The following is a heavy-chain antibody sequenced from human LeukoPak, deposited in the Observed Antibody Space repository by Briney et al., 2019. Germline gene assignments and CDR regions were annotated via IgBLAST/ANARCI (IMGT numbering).Heavy chain of an antibody. J-gene: IGHJ4*02. CDR3: ARVLGGWSEEGFDY. D-gene: IGHD6-19*01. V-gene: IGHV1-2*02. Sequence: ASVKVSCKASGYTFTGYFMHWVRLAPGQGLEWVGWINPNSGGTNYAQKFQGRVTMTRDTSISTAYMELSSLRSDDTAVYYCARVLGGWSEEGFDYWGQGTLVTVSS. CDR1: GYTFTGYF. CDR2: INPNSGGT.